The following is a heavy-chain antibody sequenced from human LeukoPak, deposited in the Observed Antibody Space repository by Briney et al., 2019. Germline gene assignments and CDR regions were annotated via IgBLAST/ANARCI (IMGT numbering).Heavy chain of an antibody. CDR3: VRSDLVRGVST. D-gene: IGHD3-10*01. V-gene: IGHV4-59*01. Sequence: PSETLSLTCSVSGDSMTNYHWTWIRQPPGKELEWIGSISYSGTTNYNPSLNSRVTMSVDTSKKQFSLRLNSVTAADTAVYYCVRSDLVRGVSTWGQGTLVTVSS. CDR2: ISYSGTT. CDR1: GDSMTNYH. J-gene: IGHJ4*02.